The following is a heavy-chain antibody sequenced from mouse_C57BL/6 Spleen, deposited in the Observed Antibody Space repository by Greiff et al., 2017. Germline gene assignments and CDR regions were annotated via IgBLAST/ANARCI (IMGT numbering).Heavy chain of an antibody. Sequence: QVQLKQSGAELARPGASVKLSCKASGYTFTSYGISWVKQRTGQGLEWIGEIYPRSGNTYYNEKFKGKATLTADKSSSTAYMELRSLTSEDSAVYFCAGGNHGYFGVWGTGTTVTVSS. CDR1: GYTFTSYG. CDR3: AGGNHGYFGV. V-gene: IGHV1-81*01. J-gene: IGHJ1*03. D-gene: IGHD1-1*02. CDR2: IYPRSGNT.